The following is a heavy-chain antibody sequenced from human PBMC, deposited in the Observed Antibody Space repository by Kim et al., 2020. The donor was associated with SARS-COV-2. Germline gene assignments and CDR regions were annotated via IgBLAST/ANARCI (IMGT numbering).Heavy chain of an antibody. J-gene: IGHJ6*01. D-gene: IGHD6-13*01. CDR1: GFTVSSNY. CDR2: IYSGGST. Sequence: GGSLRLSCAASGFTVSSNYMSWVRQAPGKGLEWVSVIYSGGSTYYADSVKGRCTISRDNSKNTMLLQLNSLRADDTAVYYWSRDHWPCITAAGTWYYYG. V-gene: IGHV3-53*01. CDR3: SRDHWPCITAAGTWYYYG.